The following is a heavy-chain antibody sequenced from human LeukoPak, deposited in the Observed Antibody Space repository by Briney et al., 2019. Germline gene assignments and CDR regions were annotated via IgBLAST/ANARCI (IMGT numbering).Heavy chain of an antibody. Sequence: GRSLRLSCAASGFTFSSYGMHWVRQAPGKGLEWVAVISYDGSNKYYADSVKGRFTISRDNSKNTLYLQMNSLRAEDTAVYYCAKDRLGGRFGEANAEYYFDCWGQGILVTVSS. CDR1: GFTFSSYG. CDR2: ISYDGSNK. J-gene: IGHJ4*02. V-gene: IGHV3-30*18. CDR3: AKDRLGGRFGEANAEYYFDC. D-gene: IGHD3-10*01.